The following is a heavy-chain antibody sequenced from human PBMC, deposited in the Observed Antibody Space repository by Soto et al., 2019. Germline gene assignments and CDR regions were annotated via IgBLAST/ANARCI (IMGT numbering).Heavy chain of an antibody. CDR3: ASGGKYCINGVCSFSGMDV. D-gene: IGHD2-8*01. CDR1: GYTFTSYG. V-gene: IGHV1-18*01. Sequence: QVQLVQSGAEVKKPGASVKVSCKASGYTFTSYGISWVRQAPGQGLEWMGWISAYNGNTNYAQKFQGRVTMTTDTSTSTAYVELRSLRSDDTAVYCWASGGKYCINGVCSFSGMDVWGQGTTVTVSS. CDR2: ISAYNGNT. J-gene: IGHJ6*02.